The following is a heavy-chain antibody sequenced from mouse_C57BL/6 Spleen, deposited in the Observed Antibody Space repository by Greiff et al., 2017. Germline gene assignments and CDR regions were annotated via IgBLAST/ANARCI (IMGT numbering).Heavy chain of an antibody. CDR3: ARSYYYSNYDYAMDY. Sequence: EVQLQQSGPELVKPGASVKISCKASGYTFTDYYMNWVKQSHGKSLEWIGDINPNNGGTSYNQKFKGKATLTVDKSSSTAYMELRSLTSEDSAVYYCARSYYYSNYDYAMDYWGQGTSVTVSS. CDR2: INPNNGGT. V-gene: IGHV1-26*01. CDR1: GYTFTDYY. D-gene: IGHD2-5*01. J-gene: IGHJ4*01.